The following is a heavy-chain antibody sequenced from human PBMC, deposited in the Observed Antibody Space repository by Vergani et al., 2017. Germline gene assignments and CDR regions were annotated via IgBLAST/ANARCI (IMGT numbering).Heavy chain of an antibody. J-gene: IGHJ6*03. CDR3: AKDTGHTAGYYYMDV. CDR2: ISYDGSNK. Sequence: QVQLVESGGGVVQPGRSLRLSCAASGFTFSSYGMHWVRQAPGKGLEWVAVISYDGSNKYYADSVKGRFTISRDNSKNTLYLQMNSLRAEDTALYYCAKDTGHTAGYYYMDVWGKGTTVTVAS. D-gene: IGHD5-18*01. CDR1: GFTFSSYG. V-gene: IGHV3-30*18.